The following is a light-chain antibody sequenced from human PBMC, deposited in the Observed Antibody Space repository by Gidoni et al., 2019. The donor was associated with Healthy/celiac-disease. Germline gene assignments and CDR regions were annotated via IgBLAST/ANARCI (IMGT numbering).Light chain of an antibody. CDR3: LQDYNYPWT. CDR1: QGIRND. CDR2: AAS. J-gene: IGKJ1*01. Sequence: AIQMTQLPSSLSASVGDRVTITCRASQGIRNDLGWYQQKPGKDPKLLIYAASSLQSGVPSRFSGSGSCTDFTLTISSLQPEDFATYYCLQDYNYPWTFGQGTKVEIK. V-gene: IGKV1-6*01.